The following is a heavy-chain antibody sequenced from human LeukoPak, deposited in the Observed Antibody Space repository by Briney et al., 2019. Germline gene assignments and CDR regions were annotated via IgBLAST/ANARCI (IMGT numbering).Heavy chain of an antibody. CDR2: ISGDVVST. D-gene: IGHD1-1*01. Sequence: GGSLRLSCAASGFTFDDYAMHWVRQAPGKGLEWVSLISGDVVSTYYADSVKGRFTISRDNAKSSLYLQMNSLRAEDTAVYYCAKGTPGTTAFDCWGQGTQVTVSS. CDR1: GFTFDDYA. V-gene: IGHV3-43*02. CDR3: AKGTPGTTAFDC. J-gene: IGHJ4*02.